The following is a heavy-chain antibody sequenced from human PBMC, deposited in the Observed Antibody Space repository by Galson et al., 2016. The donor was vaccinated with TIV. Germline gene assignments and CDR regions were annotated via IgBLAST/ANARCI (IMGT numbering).Heavy chain of an antibody. CDR3: AKRGADKPAGTYPFFDY. V-gene: IGHV3-23*01. J-gene: IGHJ4*02. CDR2: FSDGRGRT. CDR1: GFTFNNYV. D-gene: IGHD2-15*01. Sequence: SLRLSCAASGFTFNNYVLNWVRQAPGMGLEWVSIFSDGRGRTDFADSVKGRSIVPRDNSKNTLYVQLSSLRDEDTAIYLCAKRGADKPAGTYPFFDYWGQGTLVTVSS.